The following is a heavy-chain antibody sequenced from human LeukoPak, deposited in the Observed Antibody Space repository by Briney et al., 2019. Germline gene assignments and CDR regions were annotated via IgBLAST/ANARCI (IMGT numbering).Heavy chain of an antibody. D-gene: IGHD2-15*01. V-gene: IGHV3-23*01. J-gene: IGHJ5*02. CDR1: GFTFSSYG. CDR2: ISGSGGST. Sequence: PGGSLRLSCAASGFTFSSYGMSWVRQAPGKGLEWVSTISGSGGSTYYADSVKGRFTISRDNSKNTLYLQMNSLRAEDTAVYYCAKDPPIVVVAATRITWGQGTLVTVSS. CDR3: AKDPPIVVVAATRIT.